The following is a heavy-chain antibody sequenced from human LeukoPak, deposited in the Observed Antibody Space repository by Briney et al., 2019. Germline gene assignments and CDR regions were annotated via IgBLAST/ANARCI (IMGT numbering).Heavy chain of an antibody. D-gene: IGHD1-20*01. J-gene: IGHJ4*02. CDR1: GFTFSTYA. Sequence: PGGPLRLSCAASGFTFSTYAMSWVRHAPGKALEWVSAISGRGVSTSYADSVRGRFTISRDNSKNTLFLQMNSLRAEDTAVYYCAKGEGITGTATPDYWGQGTLLTVSS. V-gene: IGHV3-23*01. CDR3: AKGEGITGTATPDY. CDR2: ISGRGVST.